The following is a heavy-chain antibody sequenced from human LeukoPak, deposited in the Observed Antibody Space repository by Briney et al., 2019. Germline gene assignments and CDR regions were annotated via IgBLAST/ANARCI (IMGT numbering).Heavy chain of an antibody. CDR2: ISYDGSNK. V-gene: IGHV3-30-3*01. CDR1: GFTFSSYA. J-gene: IGHJ3*02. D-gene: IGHD1-26*01. Sequence: GGSLRLSCAASGFTFSSYAMHWVRQAPGKGLEWVAVISYDGSNKYYADSVKGRFTISRDNSKSTLYLQMDGLRTEDTAVYYCVKDAGRGTYAFDIWGQGTMVTVSS. CDR3: VKDAGRGTYAFDI.